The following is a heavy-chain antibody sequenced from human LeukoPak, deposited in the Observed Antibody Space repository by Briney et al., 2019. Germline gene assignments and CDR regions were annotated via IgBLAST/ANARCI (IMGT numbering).Heavy chain of an antibody. CDR1: GGSFSGYY. Sequence: SETLSLTCAVYGGSFSGYYWSWIRQPPGKGLEWIGEINHSGSTNYNPSLKSRVTISVDTSKNQFSLKLSSVTAVDTAVYYCAIARSGWLRYYFDYWGQGTLVTVSS. V-gene: IGHV4-34*01. CDR2: INHSGST. J-gene: IGHJ4*02. CDR3: AIARSGWLRYYFDY. D-gene: IGHD6-19*01.